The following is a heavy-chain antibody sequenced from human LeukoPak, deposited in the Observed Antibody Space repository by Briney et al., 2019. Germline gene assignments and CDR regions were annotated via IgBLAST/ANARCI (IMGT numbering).Heavy chain of an antibody. V-gene: IGHV3-33*06. J-gene: IGHJ4*02. CDR2: IWSNGNNV. Sequence: PGGSLRLSCAASGFTFSKYGMHWIRQAPGKGLEWVAVIWSNGNNVYYVESVKGRFTISRDNSKNTLYLQMNSLRAEDTAVYYCAKDSYGSGTTADYWGQGTLLTVSS. CDR1: GFTFSKYG. D-gene: IGHD3-10*01. CDR3: AKDSYGSGTTADY.